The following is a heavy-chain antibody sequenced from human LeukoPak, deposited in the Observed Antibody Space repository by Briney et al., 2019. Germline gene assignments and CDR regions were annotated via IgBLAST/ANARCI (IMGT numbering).Heavy chain of an antibody. CDR3: ARDSGEFDILTDDIPIDY. D-gene: IGHD3-9*01. J-gene: IGHJ4*02. Sequence: PGGSLRLSCAASGFTFSSYWMSWVRQAPGKGLEWVATIRQDGSQKYYLDSVTDRFTIPRDNGKNSLYLQMNSLRAEDTAVYYCARDSGEFDILTDDIPIDYWGQGTLVTVSS. CDR1: GFTFSSYW. V-gene: IGHV3-7*01. CDR2: IRQDGSQK.